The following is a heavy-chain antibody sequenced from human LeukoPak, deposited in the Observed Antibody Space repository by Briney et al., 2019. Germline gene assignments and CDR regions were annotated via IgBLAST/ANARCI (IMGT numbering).Heavy chain of an antibody. V-gene: IGHV3-21*04. CDR3: DRLSRDYYDSSGYYWYRFYFDY. CDR1: GFTFSSYS. J-gene: IGHJ4*02. CDR2: ISSSSYI. D-gene: IGHD3-22*01. Sequence: GGSLRLSCAASGFTFSSYSMNWVRQAPGKGLEWVSSISSSSYIYYADSVKGRFTISRDNAKNSLYLQMNSLRAEDTAVYSCDRLSRDYYDSSGYYWYRFYFDYWGQGTLVTVSS.